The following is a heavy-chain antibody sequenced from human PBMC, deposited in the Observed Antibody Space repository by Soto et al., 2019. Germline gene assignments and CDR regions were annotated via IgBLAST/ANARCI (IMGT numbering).Heavy chain of an antibody. Sequence: QVQQVESGGGVVQPGRSLRLSCAASGFTFSSYAMHWVRQAPGKGLEWVAVISYDGSNKYYADSVKGRFTISRDNSKNTLYLQMNSLRAEDTAVYYCARDRPFDYWGQGTLVTVSS. CDR1: GFTFSSYA. CDR3: ARDRPFDY. J-gene: IGHJ4*02. D-gene: IGHD6-6*01. V-gene: IGHV3-30-3*01. CDR2: ISYDGSNK.